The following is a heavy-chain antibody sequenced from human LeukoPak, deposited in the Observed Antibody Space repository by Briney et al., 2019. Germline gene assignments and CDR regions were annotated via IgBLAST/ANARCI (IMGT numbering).Heavy chain of an antibody. Sequence: SETLSLTCTVSGGSISTYYWTWIRQPPGKGLELIGHISSEITYYNPSLKNRVTISVDTSKNQFSLKLSSVTTADTAVYYCARELGRYDSRGYFYYWGQGTLVTVSS. CDR2: ISSEIT. CDR3: ARELGRYDSRGYFYY. J-gene: IGHJ4*02. V-gene: IGHV4-59*01. D-gene: IGHD3-22*01. CDR1: GGSISTYY.